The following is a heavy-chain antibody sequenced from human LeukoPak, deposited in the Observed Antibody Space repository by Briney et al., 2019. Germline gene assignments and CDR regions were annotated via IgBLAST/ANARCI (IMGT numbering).Heavy chain of an antibody. J-gene: IGHJ5*02. CDR2: ISSSGTSI. D-gene: IGHD6-13*01. V-gene: IGHV3-48*03. CDR3: ARGPYSSSWSAWFDP. CDR1: GFTFSSHE. Sequence: GGSLRLSCAASGFTFSSHEMNWVRQAPGKGLEWVSYISSSGTSIYCADTVKGRFTISRDNAKNSLYLQMNSLRAEDTAFYYCARGPYSSSWSAWFDPWGQGTLVTVSS.